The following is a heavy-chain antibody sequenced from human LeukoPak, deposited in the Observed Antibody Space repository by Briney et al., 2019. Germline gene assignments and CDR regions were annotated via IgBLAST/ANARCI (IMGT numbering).Heavy chain of an antibody. CDR1: GGSLSGYY. D-gene: IGHD5-24*01. J-gene: IGHJ4*02. V-gene: IGHV4-59*12. Sequence: PSETLSLTCAVYGGSLSGYYWSWIRQPPGKGLEWIGYSYYTGSTNYNPSLKSRVTISVDTSKNQFSLKLSSVTAADTAVYYCARVSRWASWLWGQGTLVTVSS. CDR2: SYYTGST. CDR3: ARVSRWASWL.